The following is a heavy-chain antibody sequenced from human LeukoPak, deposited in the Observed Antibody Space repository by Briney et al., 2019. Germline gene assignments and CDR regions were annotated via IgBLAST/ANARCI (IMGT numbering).Heavy chain of an antibody. CDR3: ARENIVVVPAAFFDY. D-gene: IGHD2-2*01. CDR2: INPSGGST. CDR1: GYTFTSYY. V-gene: IGHV1-46*01. Sequence: RASVTVSCKASGYTFTSYYMHWVRQAPGQGLEWMGIINPSGGSTSYAQKFQGRVTMTRDTSTSTVYMELSSLRSEDTAVYYCARENIVVVPAAFFDYWGQGTLVTVSS. J-gene: IGHJ4*02.